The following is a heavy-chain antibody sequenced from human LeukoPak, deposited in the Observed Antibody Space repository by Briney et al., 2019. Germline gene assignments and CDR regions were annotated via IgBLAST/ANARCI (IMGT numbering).Heavy chain of an antibody. CDR3: AREAPPSIYDSSGYYFFDY. J-gene: IGHJ4*02. CDR2: IYSGGST. V-gene: IGHV3-53*01. CDR1: GFTVSSNY. Sequence: PGGSLRLSCAASGFTVSSNYMSWVRQAPGKGLERVSVIYSGGSTYYADSVKGRFTISRDNSKNTLYLQMNSLRAEDTAVYYCAREAPPSIYDSSGYYFFDYWGQGTLVTVSS. D-gene: IGHD3-22*01.